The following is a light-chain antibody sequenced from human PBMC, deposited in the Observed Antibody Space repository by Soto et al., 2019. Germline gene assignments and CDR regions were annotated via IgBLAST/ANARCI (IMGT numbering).Light chain of an antibody. CDR2: DAS. V-gene: IGKV1-5*01. CDR3: QQYNTYSYT. Sequence: DIQMTQSPSTLSASVGDRVTITCRASQSISNWLAWYQQRPEKAPRLLIYDASTLESWVPSRFSGSGSGTEFTLTISGLRPDEFATDYCQQYNTYSYTCGQGTKLEIK. J-gene: IGKJ2*01. CDR1: QSISNW.